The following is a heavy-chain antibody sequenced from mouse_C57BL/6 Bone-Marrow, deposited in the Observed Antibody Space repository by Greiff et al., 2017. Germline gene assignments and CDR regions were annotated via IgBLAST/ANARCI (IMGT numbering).Heavy chain of an antibody. Sequence: EVQLVESGGGLVKPGGSLKLSCAASGFTFSSYTMSWVRQTPEKRLEWVATISGGGGNTYYPDSVKGRFTISRDNAKNTLYLQMSSLRSEDTALYYCARHYYGSYYFDYWGQGTTLTVSS. D-gene: IGHD1-1*01. CDR3: ARHYYGSYYFDY. V-gene: IGHV5-9*01. CDR2: ISGGGGNT. CDR1: GFTFSSYT. J-gene: IGHJ2*01.